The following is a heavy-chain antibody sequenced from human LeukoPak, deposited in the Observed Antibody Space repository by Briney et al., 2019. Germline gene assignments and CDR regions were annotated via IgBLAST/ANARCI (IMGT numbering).Heavy chain of an antibody. D-gene: IGHD5/OR15-5a*01. J-gene: IGHJ4*02. CDR2: ISYDGSNK. Sequence: PGRSLRLSCAASGFTFSSYAMHWVRQAPGKGLEWVAVISYDGSNKYYADSVKGRFTISRDNSKNTLYLQMSSLRAEDTAVYYCARDGGLYAFFDYWGQGTLVTVSS. V-gene: IGHV3-30*04. CDR1: GFTFSSYA. CDR3: ARDGGLYAFFDY.